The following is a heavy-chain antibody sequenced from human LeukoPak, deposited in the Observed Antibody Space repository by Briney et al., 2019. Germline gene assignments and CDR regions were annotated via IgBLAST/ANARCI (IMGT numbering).Heavy chain of an antibody. Sequence: GGSLRLSCAASGFTFRTSGMNWVRQAPGKGLEWVSYISSSGTTISYAQSVKGRFTISRDNAKNSLYLQMNSLRAEDTAVYYCARDYTGWSLGYWGQGTLVTVSS. CDR2: ISSSGTTI. D-gene: IGHD6-19*01. CDR3: ARDYTGWSLGY. CDR1: GFTFRTSG. J-gene: IGHJ4*02. V-gene: IGHV3-48*04.